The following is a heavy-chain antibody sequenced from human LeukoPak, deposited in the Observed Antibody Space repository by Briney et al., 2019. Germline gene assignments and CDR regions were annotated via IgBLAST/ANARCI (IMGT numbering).Heavy chain of an antibody. CDR2: INHSGST. CDR3: ARRPGYSSSWYRSKYFQH. J-gene: IGHJ1*01. Sequence: SETLSLTCAVYGGSFSGYYWSWIRQPSGKGLEWIGEINHSGSTNYNPSLKSRVTISVDTSKNQFSLKLSSVTAADTAVYYCARRPGYSSSWYRSKYFQHWGQGTLVTVSS. CDR1: GGSFSGYY. V-gene: IGHV4-34*01. D-gene: IGHD6-13*01.